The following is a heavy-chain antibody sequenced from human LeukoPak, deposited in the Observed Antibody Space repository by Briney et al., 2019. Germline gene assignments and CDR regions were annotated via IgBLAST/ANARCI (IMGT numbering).Heavy chain of an antibody. V-gene: IGHV1-8*01. CDR1: GYTFTSYD. Sequence: ASVKVSCKASGYTFTSYDINWVRQATGQGLEWMGWMNPNSGNTGYAQKFQGRVTMTRNTSISTAYMELSSLRSEDTAVYYCARLAYGSGSYWGVYNWSDPWGQGTLVTVSS. J-gene: IGHJ5*02. CDR2: MNPNSGNT. CDR3: ARLAYGSGSYWGVYNWSDP. D-gene: IGHD3-10*01.